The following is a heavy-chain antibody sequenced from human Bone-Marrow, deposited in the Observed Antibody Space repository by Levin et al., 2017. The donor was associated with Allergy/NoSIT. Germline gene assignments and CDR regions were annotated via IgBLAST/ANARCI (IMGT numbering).Heavy chain of an antibody. J-gene: IGHJ4*02. CDR1: GFTFSNAW. V-gene: IGHV3-15*01. CDR2: IKSKTDGGTT. CDR3: TTFPPGYYDSSVFDY. D-gene: IGHD3-22*01. Sequence: GESLKISCAASGFTFSNAWMSWVRQAPGKGLEWVGRIKSKTDGGTTDYAAPVKGRFTISRDDSKNTLYLQMNSLKTEDTAVYYCTTFPPGYYDSSVFDYWGQGTLVTVSS.